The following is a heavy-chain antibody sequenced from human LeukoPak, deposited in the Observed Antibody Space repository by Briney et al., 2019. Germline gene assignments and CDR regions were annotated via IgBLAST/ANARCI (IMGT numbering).Heavy chain of an antibody. Sequence: ASVKVSCKASGYTFTSYGSSWVRQAPGQGLDWMGWISAYNGNTNYAQKLQGRVTMTTDTSTSTAYMELRSLRSDDTAVYYCARGPGCSSTSCYVSAGLGRPYYYYYYMDVWGKGTTVTVSS. CDR2: ISAYNGNT. V-gene: IGHV1-18*01. CDR1: GYTFTSYG. J-gene: IGHJ6*03. CDR3: ARGPGCSSTSCYVSAGLGRPYYYYYYMDV. D-gene: IGHD2-2*01.